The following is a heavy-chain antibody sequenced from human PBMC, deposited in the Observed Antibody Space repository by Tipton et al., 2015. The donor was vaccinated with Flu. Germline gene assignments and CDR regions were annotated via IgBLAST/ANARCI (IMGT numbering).Heavy chain of an antibody. J-gene: IGHJ3*01. D-gene: IGHD6-19*01. CDR1: GFTVNGQY. CDR2: IQSTTYI. CDR3: VRGVAGGFDV. V-gene: IGHV3-53*05. Sequence: SGFTVNGQYMSWVRQAPGKGLQWISVIQSTTYIYYADSVEGRFTISRDISKNRVYLQMNYLRPDDTGLYYCVRGVAGGFDVWGQGTRVIASS.